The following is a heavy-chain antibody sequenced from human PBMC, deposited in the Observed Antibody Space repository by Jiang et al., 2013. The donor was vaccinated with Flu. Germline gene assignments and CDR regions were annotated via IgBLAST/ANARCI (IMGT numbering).Heavy chain of an antibody. D-gene: IGHD3-9*01. CDR1: GFTFSSHG. J-gene: IGHJ4*02. CDR3: AKDRAYALRYFDWSAEDH. V-gene: IGHV3-30*18. CDR2: ISYDGSDK. Sequence: VQLVESGGGVVQPGRSLRLSCAASGFTFSSHGMHWVRQAPGKGLEWVAVISYDGSDKYYADSVKGRFTISRDNSKNTLYLQMNSLRAEDTAVYYCAKDRAYALRYFDWSAEDHWGQGTLVTVSS.